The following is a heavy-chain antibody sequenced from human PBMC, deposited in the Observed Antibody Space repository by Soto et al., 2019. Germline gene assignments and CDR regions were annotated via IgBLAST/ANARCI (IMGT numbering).Heavy chain of an antibody. J-gene: IGHJ4*02. CDR3: ATQTYSYNWRH. CDR2: ISHSGRT. CDR1: SGSISSRNW. V-gene: IGHV4-4*02. Sequence: QVQLQESGPGLVKPSGTLSLTCGVSSGSISSRNWWSWVRQPPGKGLEWIGEISHSGRTNYNPSLESRVTMSVDKSRNQFYLKLNFVTAADTAVYYCATQTYSYNWRHWGQGTLVTVSS. D-gene: IGHD1-1*01.